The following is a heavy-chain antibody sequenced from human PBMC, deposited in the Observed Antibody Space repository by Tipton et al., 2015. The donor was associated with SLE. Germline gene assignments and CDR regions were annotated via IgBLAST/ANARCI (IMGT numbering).Heavy chain of an antibody. J-gene: IGHJ6*01. V-gene: IGHV3-43*01. CDR3: TKEKYIRASGSYGMDV. CDR2: ISWDGSGT. CDR1: GFTFDEYT. D-gene: IGHD6-6*01. Sequence: SLRLSCAASGFTFDEYTMHWVRQAPGKGLEWVSLISWDGSGTYYADSVLGRFTISRDNSRNSLYLEMKSLRTEDTALYYCTKEKYIRASGSYGMDVWGQGTTVTVSS.